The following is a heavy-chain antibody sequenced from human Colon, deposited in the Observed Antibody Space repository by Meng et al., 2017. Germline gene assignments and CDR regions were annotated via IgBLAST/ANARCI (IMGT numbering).Heavy chain of an antibody. CDR2: ITYDGSKK. CDR3: ARDMDSYYDIVTGTACDY. Sequence: GESLQISCAASGSTFSSYAMHWVRQGPGKGLEWVAAITYDGSKKYYAGSVKGRFTISRDNSKNTRYLQMNSLRAEDTAGDYSARDMDSYYDIVTGTACDYWGQGTLVNVSS. J-gene: IGHJ4*02. V-gene: IGHV3-30*01. D-gene: IGHD3-9*01. CDR1: GSTFSSYA.